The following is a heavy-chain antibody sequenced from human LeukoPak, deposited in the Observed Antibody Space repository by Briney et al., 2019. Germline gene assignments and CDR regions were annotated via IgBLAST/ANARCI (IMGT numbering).Heavy chain of an antibody. CDR2: ISSSGSII. V-gene: IGHV3-11*04. D-gene: IGHD2-21*01. Sequence: GGSLRLSCAASGFSFSDYFMSWIRQAPGKGLEWVSYISSSGSIIHYADSVKGRFTISRVNAKNSLYLQMNSLRAEDTAVCYCARVGPTSCGGSCPFDYWGQGTLVTVSS. CDR3: ARVGPTSCGGSCPFDY. CDR1: GFSFSDYF. J-gene: IGHJ4*02.